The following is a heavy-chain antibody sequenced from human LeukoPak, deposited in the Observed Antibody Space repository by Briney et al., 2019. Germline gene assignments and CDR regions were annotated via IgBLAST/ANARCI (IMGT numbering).Heavy chain of an antibody. D-gene: IGHD2-2*01. J-gene: IGHJ3*02. Sequence: SETLSLTCTVSGGSISSYHWSWIRQPPGKGLEWIGYIHYSGSTNYNPSLKGRVTISVDTSKNQFSLKLSSVTAADTAVYYCARVPEYCSSTSCYLYAFDIWGQGTMVTVSS. CDR2: IHYSGST. V-gene: IGHV4-59*01. CDR3: ARVPEYCSSTSCYLYAFDI. CDR1: GGSISSYH.